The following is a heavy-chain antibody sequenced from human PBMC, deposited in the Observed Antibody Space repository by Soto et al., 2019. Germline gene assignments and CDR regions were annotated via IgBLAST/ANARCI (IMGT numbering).Heavy chain of an antibody. CDR1: GFRYSTYG. J-gene: IGHJ4*02. Sequence: EVQLLESGGGLVQPGGSLSLSCAVSGFRYSTYGVTWVRQAPGKGLEWVSGVSGGSGTTHYKDSVRGRFTVTGDNSKKTVYLERNSLRLEDTAVYYCTRWNGYADYWGQGTLVTVSS. D-gene: IGHD1-1*01. CDR3: TRWNGYADY. V-gene: IGHV3-23*01. CDR2: VSGGSGTT.